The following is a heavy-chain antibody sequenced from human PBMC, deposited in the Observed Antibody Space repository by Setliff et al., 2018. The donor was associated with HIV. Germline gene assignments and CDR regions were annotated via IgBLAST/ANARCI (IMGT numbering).Heavy chain of an antibody. CDR3: AKDKGSSGWSA. D-gene: IGHD6-19*01. V-gene: IGHV3-23*01. J-gene: IGHJ5*02. CDR1: GFAFSTYA. Sequence: GGSLRLSCAASGFAFSTYAMSWVREAPGKGLEWVSAISDSGGGTYYADSVKGRFTVSRDNSKYTLYLQMNSLRVEDTAVYYCAKDKGSSGWSAWGQGTLVTVSS. CDR2: ISDSGGGT.